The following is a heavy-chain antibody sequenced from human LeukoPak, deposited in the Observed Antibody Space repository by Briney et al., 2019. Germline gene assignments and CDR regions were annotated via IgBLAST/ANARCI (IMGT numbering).Heavy chain of an antibody. CDR3: ARASAPNRLAAAGTYYYYGMDV. J-gene: IGHJ6*02. V-gene: IGHV7-4-1*02. D-gene: IGHD6-13*01. CDR2: INTNTGNP. Sequence: ASVKXSCXASRYSFTNNAMNWVRQAPGQGLEWMGWINTNTGNPTYAQGFTGRFVFSLDTSVSTAYLQISSLKAEDTAVYYCARASAPNRLAAAGTYYYYGMDVWGQGTTVTVSS. CDR1: RYSFTNNA.